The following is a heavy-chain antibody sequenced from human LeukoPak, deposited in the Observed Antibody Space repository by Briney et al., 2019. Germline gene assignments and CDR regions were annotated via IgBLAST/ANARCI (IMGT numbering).Heavy chain of an antibody. V-gene: IGHV3-23*01. CDR2: ISGSGGST. J-gene: IGHJ4*02. D-gene: IGHD5-18*01. CDR3: AKKYSYDSYYFDY. Sequence: GGSLRLSCAASGFTFSSHAMSWVRQAPGKGLEWVSAISGSGGSTYYADSVKGRFTISRDNSKNTLYLQMNSLRAEDTAVYYCAKKYSYDSYYFDYWGQGTLVTVSS. CDR1: GFTFSSHA.